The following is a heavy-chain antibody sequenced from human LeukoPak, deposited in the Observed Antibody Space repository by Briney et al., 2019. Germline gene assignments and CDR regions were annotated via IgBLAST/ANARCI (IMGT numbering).Heavy chain of an antibody. J-gene: IGHJ4*02. V-gene: IGHV6-1*01. CDR1: GDSVSSNSAT. CDR2: TYYRSKWYN. Sequence: SQTLSLTCDISGDSVSSNSATWNWLRQSPSRGLEWLGRTYYRSKWYNDYAVSVKSRITISPDTSKNQFSLKLSSVTAADTAVYYCARVGLHDDFDYWGQGTLVTVSS. D-gene: IGHD1-1*01. CDR3: ARVGLHDDFDY.